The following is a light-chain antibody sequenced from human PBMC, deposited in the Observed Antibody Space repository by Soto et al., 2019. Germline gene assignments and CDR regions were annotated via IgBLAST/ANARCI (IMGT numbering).Light chain of an antibody. Sequence: EIVMTQSPATLSVSPGERATVSCRASQSVSSNLAWYQQTPGQAPRLLIYGASTRATGIPARFSGSGSGTDFTLSISDLQSEDFALDYWQQSRTFGQGTKVEI. CDR2: GAS. J-gene: IGKJ1*01. CDR3: QQSRT. V-gene: IGKV3-15*01. CDR1: QSVSSN.